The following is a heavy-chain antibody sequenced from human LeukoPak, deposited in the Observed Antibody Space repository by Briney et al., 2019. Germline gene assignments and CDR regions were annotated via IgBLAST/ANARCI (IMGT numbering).Heavy chain of an antibody. CDR3: ARAPGYCSSTSCYDWGDFDY. D-gene: IGHD2-2*01. Sequence: ASVKVSCKASGYTFTSYGISWVRQAPGQGLEWMGWISAYNGNTNYAQKLQGRVTMTTDTSTTTAYMELRSLRSDDTAVYYCARAPGYCSSTSCYDWGDFDYWGQGTLVTVSS. V-gene: IGHV1-18*01. CDR2: ISAYNGNT. CDR1: GYTFTSYG. J-gene: IGHJ4*02.